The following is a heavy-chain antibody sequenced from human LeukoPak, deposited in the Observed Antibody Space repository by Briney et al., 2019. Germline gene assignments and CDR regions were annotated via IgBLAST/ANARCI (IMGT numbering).Heavy chain of an antibody. D-gene: IGHD6-19*01. CDR2: ISYDGSNK. V-gene: IGHV3-30-3*01. Sequence: PGGSLRLSCAASGFTFSSYAMHWVRQAPGKGLEWVAVISYDGSNKYYADSVKGRFTISRDNSKNTLYLQMNSLRAEDTAVYYCARGPPVYSSGWPETDYWGQGTLVTVSS. CDR3: ARGPPVYSSGWPETDY. J-gene: IGHJ4*02. CDR1: GFTFSSYA.